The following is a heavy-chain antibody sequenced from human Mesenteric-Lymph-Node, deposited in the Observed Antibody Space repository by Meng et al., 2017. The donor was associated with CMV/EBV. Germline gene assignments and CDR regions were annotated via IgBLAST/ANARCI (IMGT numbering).Heavy chain of an antibody. Sequence: LSCAASGFTCTHSAMPWIRQAPGKGLEWVSVIFTDSSRTHYADSVKGRFTISRDDSKNTLYLQMNSLRAEDTAVYYCAKGSKWVDPWGQGTLVTVSS. V-gene: IGHV3-23*03. CDR1: GFTCTHSA. J-gene: IGHJ5*02. CDR2: IFTDSSRT. CDR3: AKGSKWVDP. D-gene: IGHD3-10*01.